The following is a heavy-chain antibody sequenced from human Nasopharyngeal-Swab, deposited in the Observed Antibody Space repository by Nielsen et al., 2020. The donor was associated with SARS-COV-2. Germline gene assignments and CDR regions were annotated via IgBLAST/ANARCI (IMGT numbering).Heavy chain of an antibody. Sequence: GESLKISCAASGFTFSSYAMSWVRQAPGKGLEWASAISGSGGSTYYADSVKGRFTISRDNSKNTLYLQMNSLRAEDTAVYYCAKDPRWIADYWGQGTLVTVSS. D-gene: IGHD5-12*01. CDR1: GFTFSSYA. CDR2: ISGSGGST. CDR3: AKDPRWIADY. J-gene: IGHJ4*02. V-gene: IGHV3-23*01.